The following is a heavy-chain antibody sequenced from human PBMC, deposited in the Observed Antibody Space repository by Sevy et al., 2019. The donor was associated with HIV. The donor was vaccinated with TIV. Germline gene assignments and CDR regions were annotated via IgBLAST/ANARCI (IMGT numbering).Heavy chain of an antibody. Sequence: GGSLRLSCAASGFTFNIYWMHWVRQAPGKGLVWVSRINSDGGSISNADSVKGRFTISRDNARNTVYLQMNSLRAEDTAVYYCARGSTGTFDYRGQGALVTVSS. CDR3: ARGSTGTFDY. J-gene: IGHJ4*02. D-gene: IGHD1-1*01. CDR2: INSDGGSI. V-gene: IGHV3-74*01. CDR1: GFTFNIYW.